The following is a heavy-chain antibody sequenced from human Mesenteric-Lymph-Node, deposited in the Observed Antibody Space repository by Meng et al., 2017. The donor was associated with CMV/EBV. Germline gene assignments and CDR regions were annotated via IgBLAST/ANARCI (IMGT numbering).Heavy chain of an antibody. CDR1: GGSFSGYY. J-gene: IGHJ4*02. V-gene: IGHV4-34*01. CDR2: INHSGST. CDR3: ARALLLGYCSGGSCYGDY. Sequence: ESLKISCAVYGGSFSGYYWSWIRQPPGKGLEWIGEINHSGSTNYNPSLKSRVTISVDTSKNQFSLKLSSVTAADTAVYYCARALLLGYCSGGSCYGDYWGQGTLVTVSS. D-gene: IGHD2-15*01.